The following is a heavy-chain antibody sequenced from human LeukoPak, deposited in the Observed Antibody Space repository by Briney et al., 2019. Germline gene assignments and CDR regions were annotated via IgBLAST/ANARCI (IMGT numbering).Heavy chain of an antibody. J-gene: IGHJ4*02. CDR1: GGSISSYY. CDR3: ARDYYGSGSGLNFDY. D-gene: IGHD3-10*01. Sequence: PSETLSLTCTVSGGSISSYYWSWIRQPPGKGLEWIGYIYYSGSTYYNPSLKSRVTISVDTSKNQFSLKLSSVTAADTAVYYCARDYYGSGSGLNFDYWGQGTLVTVSS. V-gene: IGHV4-59*12. CDR2: IYYSGST.